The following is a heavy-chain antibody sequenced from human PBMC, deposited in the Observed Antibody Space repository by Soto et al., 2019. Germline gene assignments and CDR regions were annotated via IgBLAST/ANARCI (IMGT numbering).Heavy chain of an antibody. CDR3: AREAPRTDYYDFWSGYYKGAYYFDY. Sequence: SETLSLTCTVSGGSISSYYWSWIRQPPGKGLEWIGYIYYSGSTNYNPSLKSRVTISVDTSKNQFSLKLSSVTAADTAVYYCAREAPRTDYYDFWSGYYKGAYYFDYWGQGTLVTVPQ. J-gene: IGHJ4*02. D-gene: IGHD3-3*01. V-gene: IGHV4-59*01. CDR1: GGSISSYY. CDR2: IYYSGST.